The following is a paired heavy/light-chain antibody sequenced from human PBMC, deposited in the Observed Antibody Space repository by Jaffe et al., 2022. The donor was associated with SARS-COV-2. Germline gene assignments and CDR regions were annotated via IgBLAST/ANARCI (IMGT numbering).Heavy chain of an antibody. D-gene: IGHD4-17*01. CDR1: GFSFSNYS. J-gene: IGHJ6*03. Sequence: EVQVVESGGGLVKPGGSLRLTCAASGFSFSNYSMNWVRQPPGKGLEWVSSIRGNSAYISYADSVKGRFTVSRDNARNTLYLQMNSLRVEDTAVYYCVRPGGPDYGDFVDYYYNYMDVWGKGTTVTVSS. V-gene: IGHV3-21*02. CDR3: VRPGGPDYGDFVDYYYNYMDV. CDR2: IRGNSAYI.
Light chain of an antibody. CDR3: HQYGSSPFT. CDR2: GAS. J-gene: IGKJ2*01. V-gene: IGKV3-20*01. Sequence: VLTQSPGTLSLSPGEKATLSCRASQSVSSTYLGWYQQKPGQAPRLLINGASSRATGIADRFSGSGSGTDFTLIINRLEPEDSAVYYCHQYGSSPFTFGQGTKLEIK. CDR1: QSVSSTY.